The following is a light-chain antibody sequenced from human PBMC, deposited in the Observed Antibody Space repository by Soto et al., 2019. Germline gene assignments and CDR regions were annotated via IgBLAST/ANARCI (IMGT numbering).Light chain of an antibody. CDR1: QSVSSD. V-gene: IGKV3-15*01. CDR2: GAS. CDR3: QQYYNWPWT. Sequence: EIVMTQSPATLSVSPGERATLSCRTSQSVSSDLAWYQQKPGQAPRLLIYGASTRATGIPARFSGSGSGTEFTLTISSLQSEDFAVYVCQQYYNWPWTFGQGTKVDIK. J-gene: IGKJ1*01.